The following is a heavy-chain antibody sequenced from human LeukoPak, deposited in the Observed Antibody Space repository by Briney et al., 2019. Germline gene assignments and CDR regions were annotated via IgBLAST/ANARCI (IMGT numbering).Heavy chain of an antibody. D-gene: IGHD6-13*01. CDR1: GGSISSNS. CDR2: IYYSGST. Sequence: SETLSLTCNVSGGSISSNSWSWIRQPPGKGLEWIGYIYYSGSTNYNPSLKSRVTISVDTSKNQLSLKLSSVTAADTAVYYCARPRGIAAAGTLYYWGQGTLVTVSS. V-gene: IGHV4-59*01. J-gene: IGHJ4*02. CDR3: ARPRGIAAAGTLYY.